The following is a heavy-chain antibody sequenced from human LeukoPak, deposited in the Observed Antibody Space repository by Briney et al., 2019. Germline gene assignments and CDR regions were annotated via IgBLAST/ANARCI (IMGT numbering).Heavy chain of an antibody. CDR1: GYTFTSYG. D-gene: IGHD6-19*01. J-gene: IGHJ3*02. CDR2: ISGYDGNR. Sequence: GASVEVSCKASGYTFTSYGISWVRQAPGQGLEWMGWISGYDGNRNYAQKFQGRVTMTTDPSTSTAYMELRSLRSDDTAVYYCARVEAVAGTGDDAFDIWGQGTMVTVSS. CDR3: ARVEAVAGTGDDAFDI. V-gene: IGHV1-18*01.